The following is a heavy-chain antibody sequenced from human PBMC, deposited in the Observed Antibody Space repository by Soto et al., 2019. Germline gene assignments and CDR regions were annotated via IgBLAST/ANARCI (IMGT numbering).Heavy chain of an antibody. CDR2: IKEDGSEK. CDR3: ARYRSLDP. CDR1: GFILRNYW. D-gene: IGHD3-16*02. V-gene: IGHV3-7*03. Sequence: GGSLRLSCADSGFILRNYWMSWVRQAPWMGLQWVASIKEDGSEKYYVDPVKGRFTISRENAKNSLYLQMNSLRAEDTAVYYCARYRSLDPWGQGILVTVSS. J-gene: IGHJ5*02.